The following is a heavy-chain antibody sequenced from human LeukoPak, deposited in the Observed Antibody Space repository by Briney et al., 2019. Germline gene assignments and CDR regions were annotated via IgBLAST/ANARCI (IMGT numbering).Heavy chain of an antibody. D-gene: IGHD3-22*01. Sequence: ASVKVSCKASGYTFTGYYMHWVRQAPGQGLEWMGWINPDSGGTNSAQKFQGRVTMTRDTSISTAYMELSRLRSDGTAVYYCARGYYDSSDYEYFQHWGQGTLVTVSS. V-gene: IGHV1-2*02. CDR2: INPDSGGT. CDR1: GYTFTGYY. CDR3: ARGYYDSSDYEYFQH. J-gene: IGHJ1*01.